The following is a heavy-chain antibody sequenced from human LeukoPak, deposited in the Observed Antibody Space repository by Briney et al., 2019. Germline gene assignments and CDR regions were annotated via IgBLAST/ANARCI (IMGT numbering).Heavy chain of an antibody. V-gene: IGHV1-2*02. D-gene: IGHD1-26*01. J-gene: IGHJ4*02. Sequence: ASVKVSCKASGDTFTGYYMHWVLQAPGQGLEWMGWINPNSGGTNYAQKFQGRVTMTRDTSISTAYMELSRLRSDDTAVYYCAKDFRIVGATLDYWGQGTLVTVSS. CDR1: GDTFTGYY. CDR3: AKDFRIVGATLDY. CDR2: INPNSGGT.